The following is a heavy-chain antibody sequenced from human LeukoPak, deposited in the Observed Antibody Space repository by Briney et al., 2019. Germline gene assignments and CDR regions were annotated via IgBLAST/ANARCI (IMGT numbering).Heavy chain of an antibody. J-gene: IGHJ4*02. CDR1: GGSIRSSSDY. Sequence: SEPLSLTCTVSGGSIRSSSDYWGWIRQPPGKGLEWIGSIYLSGRTYYNASLKSRVTISVDTSKNQFSLRLNSVTAADTAVYYCARLPLYYYGSGSYYTGGYYFDYWGQGTLVTVSS. V-gene: IGHV4-39*01. D-gene: IGHD3-10*01. CDR2: IYLSGRT. CDR3: ARLPLYYYGSGSYYTGGYYFDY.